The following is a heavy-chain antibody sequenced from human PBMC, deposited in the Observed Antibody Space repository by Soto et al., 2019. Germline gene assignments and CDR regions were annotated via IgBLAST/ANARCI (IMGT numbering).Heavy chain of an antibody. V-gene: IGHV4-61*01. Sequence: QVQLQESGPGLVKPSETLSLTCTVSGGSVSSGSYYWSWIRQPPGKGLEWIGCMYYSGSTNYHPSVKRRVTISVDTSNNQFSLKLSSVAAADTAVYYRSSMTPPSWGGVEATPFDYWGQGTLVTVSS. J-gene: IGHJ4*02. D-gene: IGHD3-16*01. CDR2: MYYSGST. CDR1: GGSVSSGSYY. CDR3: SSMTPPSWGGVEATPFDY.